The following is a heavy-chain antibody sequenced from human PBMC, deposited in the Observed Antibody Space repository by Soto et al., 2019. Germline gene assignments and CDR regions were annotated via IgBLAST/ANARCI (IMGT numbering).Heavy chain of an antibody. CDR2: INSDGSST. J-gene: IGHJ4*02. CDR1: GFTFSSYW. D-gene: IGHD6-6*01. Sequence: GGSLRLSCAASGFTFSSYWMHWVRQAPGKGLVWVSRINSDGSSTSYADSVKGRFTISRDNAKNTLYLQMNSLRAEDTAVYYCARGEYSSSVEGQNFDYWGQGTLVTVSS. V-gene: IGHV3-74*01. CDR3: ARGEYSSSVEGQNFDY.